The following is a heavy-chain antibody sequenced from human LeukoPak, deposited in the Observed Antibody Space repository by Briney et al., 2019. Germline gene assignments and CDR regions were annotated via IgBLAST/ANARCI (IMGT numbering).Heavy chain of an antibody. CDR3: AWGYDILTGVDAFDI. D-gene: IGHD3-9*01. Sequence: ASVKVSCKASGYTFTSYAMHWVRQAPGQRLEWMEWINAGNGNTKYSQKFQGRVTITRDTSASTAYMELSSLRSEDTAVYYCAWGYDILTGVDAFDIWGQGTMVTVSS. V-gene: IGHV1-3*01. CDR1: GYTFTSYA. J-gene: IGHJ3*02. CDR2: INAGNGNT.